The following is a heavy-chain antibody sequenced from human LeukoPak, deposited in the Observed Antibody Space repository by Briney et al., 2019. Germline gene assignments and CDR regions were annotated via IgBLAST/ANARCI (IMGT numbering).Heavy chain of an antibody. CDR2: INPNSGGT. Sequence: ASVKVSCKAFGYTFKGFYMHWVRQALGQGLEWMGWINPNSGGTNYAQKFQGRVTMTRDTSISTAYMELSRLRSDDTAVYYCARGDGYNLLYVQHWGQGTLVTVSS. D-gene: IGHD5-24*01. CDR3: ARGDGYNLLYVQH. J-gene: IGHJ1*01. CDR1: GYTFKGFY. V-gene: IGHV1-2*02.